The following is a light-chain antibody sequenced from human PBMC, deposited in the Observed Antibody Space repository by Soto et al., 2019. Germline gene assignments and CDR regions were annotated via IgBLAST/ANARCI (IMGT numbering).Light chain of an antibody. CDR3: QQDGRSPMFT. Sequence: IVLTQSPGTLSLSPGERATLSCRASQRVSSNYLAWYQQKPGQAPRLLIYGASRGAAGIPDRFSGSGSGTGFTLTISRLEPEDFAVYFCQQDGRSPMFTFGQGTKLEIK. CDR1: QRVSSNY. J-gene: IGKJ2*01. CDR2: GAS. V-gene: IGKV3-20*01.